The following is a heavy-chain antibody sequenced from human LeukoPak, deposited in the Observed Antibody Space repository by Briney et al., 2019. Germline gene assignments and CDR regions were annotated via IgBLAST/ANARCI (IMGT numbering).Heavy chain of an antibody. D-gene: IGHD5-24*01. CDR1: GGSISSSSYY. CDR3: ARESVSQDGLFDL. J-gene: IGHJ3*01. V-gene: IGHV4-39*07. CDR2: IYYSGST. Sequence: SETLSLTCTVSGGSISSSSYYWGWIRQPPGKGLEWIGSIYYSGSTYYNPSLKSRVTISVDTSQNQFSLKLSSVTAADTAVYYCARESVSQDGLFDLWGQGTMVTVSS.